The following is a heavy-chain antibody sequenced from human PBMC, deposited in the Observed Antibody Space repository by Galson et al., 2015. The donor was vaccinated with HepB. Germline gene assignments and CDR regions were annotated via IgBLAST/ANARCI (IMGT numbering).Heavy chain of an antibody. V-gene: IGHV3-48*01. CDR2: ISSSSSTI. CDR1: GFTFSGYS. J-gene: IGHJ4*02. Sequence: SLRLSCAASGFTFSGYSMNWVRQAPGKGLEWVSYISSSSSTIYYADSVKGRFTISRDNAKNSLYLQMNSLRAEDTAVYYCARGGVGGYYYWTIDYWGQGTLVTVSS. CDR3: ARGGVGGYYYWTIDY. D-gene: IGHD3-22*01.